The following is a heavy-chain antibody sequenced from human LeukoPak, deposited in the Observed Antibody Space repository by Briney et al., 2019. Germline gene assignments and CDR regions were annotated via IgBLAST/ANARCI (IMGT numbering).Heavy chain of an antibody. CDR2: INTNTGNP. CDR3: ARERLNLAYCGGDCYSDDYYYGMDV. V-gene: IGHV7-4-1*02. Sequence: GASVKVSCKASGYTFTSYGISWVRQAPGQGLEWMGWINTNTGNPTYAQGFTGRFVFSLDTSVSTAYLQISSLKAEDTAVYYCARERLNLAYCGGDCYSDDYYYGMDVWGQGTTVTVSS. D-gene: IGHD2-21*02. J-gene: IGHJ6*02. CDR1: GYTFTSYG.